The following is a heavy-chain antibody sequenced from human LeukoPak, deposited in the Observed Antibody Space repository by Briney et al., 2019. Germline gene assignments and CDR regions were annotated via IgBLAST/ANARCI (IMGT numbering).Heavy chain of an antibody. D-gene: IGHD1-26*01. Sequence: GGSLRLSCAASGFTFSSYAMHWVRQAPGKGLEWVSAISGSGGSTYYADSVKGRFTISRDNAKNSLYLQMNSLRAEDTAVYYCARKVGANQPDYWGQGTLVTVSS. V-gene: IGHV3-23*01. CDR2: ISGSGGST. CDR1: GFTFSSYA. J-gene: IGHJ4*02. CDR3: ARKVGANQPDY.